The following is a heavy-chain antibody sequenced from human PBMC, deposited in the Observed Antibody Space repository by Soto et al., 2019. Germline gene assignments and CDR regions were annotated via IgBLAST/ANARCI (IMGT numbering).Heavy chain of an antibody. CDR2: VNNDGSGT. J-gene: IGHJ6*02. CDR3: GRGGSEHAMDV. V-gene: IGHV3-74*01. CDR1: GYTFSRYW. Sequence: EVQLVESGGGLVQPGGSLRLSCAAYGYTFSRYWIHWVRRAPGKGLVWVSRVNNDGSGTAYADSVEGRFTISRDNAKNTVYLQLNSLRAEDTAVYYCGRGGSEHAMDVWGQGTTVTVSS.